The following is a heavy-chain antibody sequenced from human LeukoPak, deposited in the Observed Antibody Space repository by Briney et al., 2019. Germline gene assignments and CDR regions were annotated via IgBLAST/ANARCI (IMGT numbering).Heavy chain of an antibody. J-gene: IGHJ6*02. CDR2: ISPDARTI. CDR3: AKDRWIKYYGLDV. CDR1: GFAFGSNW. Sequence: PGGSLRLSCAASGFAFGSNWMHWVRQAPGKGLVWVSHISPDARTITYAAFVKGRFTISRDNAKNTLYLQMNSLRAEDTAVYYCAKDRWIKYYGLDVWGQGTTVTVSS. V-gene: IGHV3-74*01. D-gene: IGHD5-12*01.